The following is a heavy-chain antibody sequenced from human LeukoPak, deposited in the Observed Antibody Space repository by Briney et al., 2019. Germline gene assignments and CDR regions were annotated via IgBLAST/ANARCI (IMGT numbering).Heavy chain of an antibody. J-gene: IGHJ4*02. CDR2: IYSGGTT. D-gene: IGHD2-15*01. V-gene: IGHV3-66*01. CDR1: GFTFSSYE. Sequence: GGSLRLSCAASGFTFSSYEMNWVRQAPGKGLEWVSIIYSGGTTYYADSVKGRFTISRDNSKNTLYLQMNSLRAEDTGVYYCASTQRGDYFDYWGQGTLVTVSS. CDR3: ASTQRGDYFDY.